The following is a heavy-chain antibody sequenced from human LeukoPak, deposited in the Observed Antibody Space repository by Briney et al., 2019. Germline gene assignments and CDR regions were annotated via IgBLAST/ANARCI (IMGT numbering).Heavy chain of an antibody. CDR2: INHSGYT. CDR1: GESSFSSYY. CDR3: SRQVVGNDY. D-gene: IGHD3-22*01. V-gene: IGHV4-34*01. J-gene: IGHJ4*02. Sequence: SETLSLTCAVYGESSFSSYYCSWLRQTPGGALEWIGEINHSGYTNYNPSLKSRVTLSIDTSKNQFSLILNSVTAADTAIYYCSRQVVGNDYWGQGTLVTVSS.